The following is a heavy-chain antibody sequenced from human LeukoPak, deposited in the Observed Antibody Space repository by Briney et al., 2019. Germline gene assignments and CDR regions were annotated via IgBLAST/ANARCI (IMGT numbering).Heavy chain of an antibody. D-gene: IGHD1-26*01. J-gene: IGHJ4*02. V-gene: IGHV1-46*01. CDR1: GYTFTSYY. CDR2: INPSGGSA. Sequence: ASVKVSCRASGYTFTSYYMHWVRQAPGQGLEWMGIINPSGGSASYAQKFQGRVTMTRDTSTSTVYMELSSLRSEDTAVYYCARVRGSYSFDYWGQGTLVTVSS. CDR3: ARVRGSYSFDY.